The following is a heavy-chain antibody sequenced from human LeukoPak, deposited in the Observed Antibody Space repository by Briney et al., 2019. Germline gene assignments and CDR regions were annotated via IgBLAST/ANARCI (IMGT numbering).Heavy chain of an antibody. V-gene: IGHV4-31*03. Sequence: PSETLSLTCTVSGGSISSGGYYWSWIRQHPGKGLEWIGYIYYSGSTYYNPSLKSRVTISVDTSKNQFSLKLSSVTAADTAVYYCARVTGGRFLEWFRFDYYGMDVWGQGTTVTVSS. CDR3: ARVTGGRFLEWFRFDYYGMDV. CDR2: IYYSGST. J-gene: IGHJ6*02. D-gene: IGHD3-3*01. CDR1: GGSISSGGYY.